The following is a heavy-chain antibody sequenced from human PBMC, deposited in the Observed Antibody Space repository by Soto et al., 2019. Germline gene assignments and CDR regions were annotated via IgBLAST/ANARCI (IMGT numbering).Heavy chain of an antibody. CDR3: ATDGVVAAPPNYYFDY. Sequence: GASVKVSCKASGYTFTSYGISWVRQAPGQGLEWMGIINPSGGSTSYAQKFQGRVTMTRDTSTSTVYMELSSLRSEDTAVYYCATDGVVAAPPNYYFDYWGQGTLVTVSS. CDR1: GYTFTSYG. D-gene: IGHD2-15*01. V-gene: IGHV1-46*01. CDR2: INPSGGST. J-gene: IGHJ4*02.